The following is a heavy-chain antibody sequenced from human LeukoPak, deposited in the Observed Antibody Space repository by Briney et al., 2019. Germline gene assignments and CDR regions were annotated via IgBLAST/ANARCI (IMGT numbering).Heavy chain of an antibody. J-gene: IGHJ4*02. D-gene: IGHD6-19*01. CDR1: GYTFTSYG. Sequence: ASVKVSCKASGYTFTSYGFSWVRQAPGQGLEWMGWISPYNGNTNSAQELQGRLTMTTDTSTSTAYMELRSLRSDDTAVYYCARDQTAVAGPFDYWGQGTLVTVSS. CDR2: ISPYNGNT. V-gene: IGHV1-18*01. CDR3: ARDQTAVAGPFDY.